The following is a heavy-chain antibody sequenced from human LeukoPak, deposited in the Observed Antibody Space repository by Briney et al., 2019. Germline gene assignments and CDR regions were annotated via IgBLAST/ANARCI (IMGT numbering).Heavy chain of an antibody. CDR1: GFIFSSYE. J-gene: IGHJ4*02. CDR3: ARVTVSSSEVIFDY. D-gene: IGHD1-20*01. CDR2: ISSSGNTI. V-gene: IGHV3-48*03. Sequence: GGSLRLSCAASGFIFSSYEMNWVRQAPGKGLEWVSYISSSGNTIYYADSVKGRFTISRDNAKNSLYLQMNSLRAEDTAVYYCARVTVSSSEVIFDYWGQGSLVTVSS.